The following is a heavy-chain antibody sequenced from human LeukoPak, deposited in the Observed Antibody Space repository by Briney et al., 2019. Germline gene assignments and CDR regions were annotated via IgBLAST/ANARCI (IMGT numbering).Heavy chain of an antibody. J-gene: IGHJ4*02. CDR2: IYHSGST. D-gene: IGHD6-19*01. CDR3: ARGRAVAGTSYYFDY. Sequence: SETLSLTCAVSGGSISKNNWWSWVRQPPGKGLEWIGEIYHSGSTNYNPSLKNRVTISVDKSKNQFSLKLSSVTAADTAVYYRARGRAVAGTSYYFDYWGQGTLVTVSS. V-gene: IGHV4-4*02. CDR1: GGSISKNNW.